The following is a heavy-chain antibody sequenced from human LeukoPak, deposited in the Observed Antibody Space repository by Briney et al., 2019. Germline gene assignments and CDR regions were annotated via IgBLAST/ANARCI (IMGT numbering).Heavy chain of an antibody. J-gene: IGHJ5*02. V-gene: IGHV4-30-4*01. Sequence: SETLSLTCTVSGDSISSGDYYWSWIRQPPGKGLEWIGYSHYSGSTYYNSSPKSRVALSIDTSKNQFSLNLSSVTAADTAVYYCARYSSSGIYSGWFDPWGQGTLVTVSS. CDR1: GDSISSGDYY. CDR2: SHYSGST. D-gene: IGHD3-10*01. CDR3: ARYSSSGIYSGWFDP.